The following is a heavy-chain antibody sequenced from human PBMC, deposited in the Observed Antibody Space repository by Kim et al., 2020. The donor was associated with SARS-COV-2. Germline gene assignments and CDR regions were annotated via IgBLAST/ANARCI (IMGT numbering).Heavy chain of an antibody. D-gene: IGHD3-22*01. Sequence: SETLSLTCTVSGGSISSSSYYWDWIRQPPGKGLEWIGSISYSGTTYYNPSLQSRVTISVDTSKNQFSLKLSSVTAGDTAVFYCGTLYYSDTTGPMDYWGQGTLVTVSS. CDR3: GTLYYSDTTGPMDY. V-gene: IGHV4-39*01. CDR2: ISYSGTT. J-gene: IGHJ4*02. CDR1: GGSISSSSYY.